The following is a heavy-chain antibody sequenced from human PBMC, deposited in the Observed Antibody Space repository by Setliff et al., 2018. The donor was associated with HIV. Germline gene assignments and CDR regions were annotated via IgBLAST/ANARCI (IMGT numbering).Heavy chain of an antibody. CDR1: GNSITRDYQ. CDR2: IYHTGST. J-gene: IGHJ6*02. Sequence: SETLSLTCTVSGNSITRDYQWGWIRQPPGKGLEWIGSIYHTGSTYYNPSLKSRVRISVDTSKNQFSLRLSSVTAADTAIYYCARDKRASFDGLDVWGQGTTVTVSS. CDR3: ARDKRASFDGLDV. V-gene: IGHV4-38-2*02.